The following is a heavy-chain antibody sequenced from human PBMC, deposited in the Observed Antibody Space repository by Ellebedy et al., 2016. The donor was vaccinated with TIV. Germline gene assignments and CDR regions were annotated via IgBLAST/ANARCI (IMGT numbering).Heavy chain of an antibody. D-gene: IGHD6-13*01. J-gene: IGHJ3*02. Sequence: GESLKISXAASGFTFSSYGMHWVRQAPGKGLEWVAVISYDGTKKYYADSVKGRFTISRDNSKNTLDLQMNSLRAEDTAVYYCAKDRGIRYSSSWFDAFDIWGQGTTVTVSS. V-gene: IGHV3-30*18. CDR2: ISYDGTKK. CDR3: AKDRGIRYSSSWFDAFDI. CDR1: GFTFSSYG.